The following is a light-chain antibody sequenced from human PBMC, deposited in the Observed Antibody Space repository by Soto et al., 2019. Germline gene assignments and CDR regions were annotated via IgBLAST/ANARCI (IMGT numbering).Light chain of an antibody. CDR2: DVS. V-gene: IGLV2-14*03. J-gene: IGLJ1*01. CDR3: NSYTSSSTDV. Sequence: QSALTQPASVSGSPGQSITIACTGTSSDVGGYNYVSWYQKYPGKAPKLMIFDVSDRPSGVSNRFSGSKSGNTASLTISGLQAEDEADYYCNSYTSSSTDVFGTGTKLTVL. CDR1: SSDVGGYNY.